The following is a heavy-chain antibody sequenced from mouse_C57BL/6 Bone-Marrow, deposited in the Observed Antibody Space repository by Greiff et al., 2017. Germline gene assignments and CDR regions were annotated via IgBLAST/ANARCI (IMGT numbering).Heavy chain of an antibody. J-gene: IGHJ3*01. V-gene: IGHV7-1*01. CDR3: ARDGGFGVFAY. Sequence: DVKLVESGGGLVQSGRSLRLSCATSGFTFSDFYMEWVRQAPGKGLEWIAASRNKANAYTTEYSASVKGRFIVSRDTSQSNLSLQMNALRAEDTAIYYCARDGGFGVFAYWGQGTLVTVSA. CDR2: SRNKANAYTT. CDR1: GFTFSDFY. D-gene: IGHD3-1*01.